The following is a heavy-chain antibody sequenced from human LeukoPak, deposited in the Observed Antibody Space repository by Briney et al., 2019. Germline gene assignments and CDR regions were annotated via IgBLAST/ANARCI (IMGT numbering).Heavy chain of an antibody. V-gene: IGHV3-23*01. CDR1: GFTFSSYP. D-gene: IGHD1-26*01. Sequence: PGGSLRLSCAASGFTFSSYPMNWVRQAPGKGLEWVSVISGSGGATFYGDSVQGRFTISRDNSRDTLYLQMNSLTAEDTAVYYCGKYLQTSVGANDYWGKGTLVTVSS. CDR3: GKYLQTSVGANDY. J-gene: IGHJ4*02. CDR2: ISGSGGAT.